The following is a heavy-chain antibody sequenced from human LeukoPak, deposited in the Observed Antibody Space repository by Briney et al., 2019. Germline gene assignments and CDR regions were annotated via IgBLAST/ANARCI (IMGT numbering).Heavy chain of an antibody. V-gene: IGHV4-39*01. CDR1: TVSFTTSGYH. CDR2: ISYNGTS. CDR3: SKGFEDWGGADF. Sequence: SETLSLTCAVSTVSFTTSGYHWGWIRQPPGGGLEWIASISYNGTSYYNPSLRSRVNIFVDTAKNQVSVTLRSVAARDTAVYYCSKGFEDWGGADFWGQGALVTVSS. D-gene: IGHD3-10*01. J-gene: IGHJ4*02.